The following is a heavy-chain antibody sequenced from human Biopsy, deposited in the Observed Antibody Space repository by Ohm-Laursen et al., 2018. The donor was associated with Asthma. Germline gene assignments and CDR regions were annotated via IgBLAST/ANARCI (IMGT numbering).Heavy chain of an antibody. D-gene: IGHD3-22*01. CDR3: ARAQDYYDCRGYYRSFDH. CDR2: IYYSGST. J-gene: IGHJ4*02. V-gene: IGHV4-31*11. CDR1: GGSINSSTW. Sequence: TLSLTCAVSGGSINSSTWWSWIRQHPGKGLEWIGFIYYSGSTYYNPSLKSRVSISIDTSKNQFSLKLSSVTAADTAVYYCARAQDYYDCRGYYRSFDHWGQGTLVTVSS.